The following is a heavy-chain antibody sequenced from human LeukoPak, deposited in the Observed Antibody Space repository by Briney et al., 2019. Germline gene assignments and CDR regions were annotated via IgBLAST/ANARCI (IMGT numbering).Heavy chain of an antibody. CDR3: ARVTPDYYDSSGLAPYYYYYMDV. V-gene: IGHV5-51*01. D-gene: IGHD3-22*01. CDR2: IYPGDSDT. Sequence: GESLKISCKGSGYSFTSYWIGWVRQMPGKGLEWMGIIYPGDSDTRYSPSFQGQVTISADKSISNAYLQWSSLKASDTAMYYCARVTPDYYDSSGLAPYYYYYMDVWGKGTTVTVSS. CDR1: GYSFTSYW. J-gene: IGHJ6*03.